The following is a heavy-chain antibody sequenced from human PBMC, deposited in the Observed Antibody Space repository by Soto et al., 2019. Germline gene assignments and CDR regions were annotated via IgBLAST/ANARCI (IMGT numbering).Heavy chain of an antibody. D-gene: IGHD3-22*01. J-gene: IGHJ6*02. Sequence: QVQLQESGPGLVTPSGTLSLTCAVSGDSIIGTGWWSWVRQSPGKGLDWIGEVYHSGATNYNPSLKRRVTISVDTSSNQFSLNLGSVTAADTAVYYCVRNGYYSLDVWGQGTTVTVSS. CDR2: VYHSGAT. CDR1: GDSIIGTGW. V-gene: IGHV4-4*02. CDR3: VRNGYYSLDV.